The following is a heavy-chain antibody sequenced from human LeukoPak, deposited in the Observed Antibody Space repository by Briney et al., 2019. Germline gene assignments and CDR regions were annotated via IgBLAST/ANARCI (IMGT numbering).Heavy chain of an antibody. D-gene: IGHD2-2*01. CDR2: INPNSGGI. CDR3: ARESYCSSTSCQNFDY. Sequence: GASVKVSCKASGYTFTSYGISWVRQAPGQGLEWMGWINPNSGGINYAQKFQGWVTMTRDTSISTAYMELSRLRSDDTAVYYCARESYCSSTSCQNFDYWGQGTLVTVSS. CDR1: GYTFTSYG. V-gene: IGHV1-2*04. J-gene: IGHJ4*02.